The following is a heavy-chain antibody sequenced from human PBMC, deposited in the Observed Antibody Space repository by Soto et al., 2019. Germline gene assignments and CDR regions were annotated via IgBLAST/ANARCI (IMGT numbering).Heavy chain of an antibody. V-gene: IGHV1-18*01. D-gene: IGHD6-19*01. CDR1: GYTFTSYG. CDR2: ISAYNGNT. Sequence: GASVKVSCKASGYTFTSYGISWVRQAPGQGLEWMGWISAYNGNTNYAQKLHGRVTMTTDTSTSTAYMELRSLRSDDTAVYYCARDQHSSGWSAVYNWFDPWGQGTLVTVSS. J-gene: IGHJ5*02. CDR3: ARDQHSSGWSAVYNWFDP.